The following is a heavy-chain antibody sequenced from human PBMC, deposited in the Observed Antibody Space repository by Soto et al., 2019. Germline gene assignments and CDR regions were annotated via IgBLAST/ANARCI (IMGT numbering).Heavy chain of an antibody. J-gene: IGHJ6*02. CDR2: IKSKTDGGTT. CDR3: TTDRFVVVVAASPYYYYGMDV. V-gene: IGHV3-15*01. D-gene: IGHD2-15*01. CDR1: GFTFSNAW. Sequence: GGSLRLSXAASGFTFSNAWMSWVRQAPGKGLEWVGRIKSKTDGGTTDYAAPVKGRFTISRDDSKNTLYLQMNSLKTEDTAVYYCTTDRFVVVVAASPYYYYGMDVWGQGTTVTVSS.